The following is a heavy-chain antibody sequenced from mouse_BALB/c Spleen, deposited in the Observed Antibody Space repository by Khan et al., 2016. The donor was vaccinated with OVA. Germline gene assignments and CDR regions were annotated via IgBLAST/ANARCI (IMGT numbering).Heavy chain of an antibody. CDR1: GYTFTSYW. V-gene: IGHV1S132*01. D-gene: IGHD2-1*01. J-gene: IGHJ3*01. CDR3: ARCDCGNYEFAY. Sequence: QVQLQQSGAELVKPGASVKLSCKTSGYTFTSYWIQWVKQRPGQGLGWIGQIFPGTGTTYYNENFKGTATLTVATSSHTAYMQFSSLTSEDSAVYFCARCDCGNYEFAYWGQGTLVTGSP. CDR2: IFPGTGTT.